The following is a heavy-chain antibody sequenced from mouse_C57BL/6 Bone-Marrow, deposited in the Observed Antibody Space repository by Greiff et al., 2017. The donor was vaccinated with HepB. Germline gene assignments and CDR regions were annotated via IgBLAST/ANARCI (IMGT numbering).Heavy chain of an antibody. V-gene: IGHV7-3*01. CDR1: GFTFTDYY. Sequence: EVHLVESGGGLVQPGGSLSLSCAASGFTFTDYYMSWVRQPPGKALEWLGFIRNKANGYTTEYSASVKGRFTISRDNSQSILYLQMNALRAEDSAIYYCARSNGDYAMDYWGQGTSVTVFS. CDR3: ARSNGDYAMDY. J-gene: IGHJ4*01. CDR2: IRNKANGYTT.